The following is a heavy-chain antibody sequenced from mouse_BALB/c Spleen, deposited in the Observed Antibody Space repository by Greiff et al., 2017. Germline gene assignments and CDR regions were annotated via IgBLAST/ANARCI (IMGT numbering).Heavy chain of an antibody. V-gene: IGHV5-9-3*01. CDR2: ISSGGSYT. CDR3: ARHGSYGRDWFAY. CDR1: GFTFSSYA. D-gene: IGHD2-12*01. J-gene: IGHJ3*01. Sequence: EVQGVESGGGLVKPGGSLKLSCAASGFTFSSYAMSWVRQTPEKRLEWVATISSGGSYTYYPDSVKGRFTISRDNAKNTLYLQMSSLRSEDTAMYYCARHGSYGRDWFAYWGQGTLVTVSA.